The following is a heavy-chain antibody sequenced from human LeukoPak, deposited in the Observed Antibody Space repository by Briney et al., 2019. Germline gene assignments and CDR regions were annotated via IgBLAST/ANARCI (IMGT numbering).Heavy chain of an antibody. CDR3: ARAFYSSGFFFDY. D-gene: IGHD6-19*01. J-gene: IGHJ4*02. CDR1: GYSFTSHW. V-gene: IGHV5-51*01. Sequence: GESLKISCKGSGYSFTSHWIGWVRQMPGKGLEWMGIIYPGDSDTRYSPSFQGQVTISADKSINTAYLQWSSLKASDTAMYYCARAFYSSGFFFDYWGQGTLVTVSS. CDR2: IYPGDSDT.